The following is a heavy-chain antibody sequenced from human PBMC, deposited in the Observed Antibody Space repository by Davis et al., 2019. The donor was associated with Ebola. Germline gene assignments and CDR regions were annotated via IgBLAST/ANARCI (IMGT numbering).Heavy chain of an antibody. D-gene: IGHD5-12*01. CDR1: GFTFSSYG. CDR2: IWYDGSNK. J-gene: IGHJ2*01. V-gene: IGHV3-33*01. Sequence: GGSLRLSCAASGFTFSSYGMHWVRQAPGKGLEWVAVIWYDGSNKYYADSVKGRFTISRDNSKNTLYLQMNSLRAEDTAVYYCARDSWLRLGFDLWGRGTLVTVSS. CDR3: ARDSWLRLGFDL.